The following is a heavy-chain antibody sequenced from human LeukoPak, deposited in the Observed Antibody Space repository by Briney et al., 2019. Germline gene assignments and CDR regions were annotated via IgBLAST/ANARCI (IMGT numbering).Heavy chain of an antibody. CDR1: GGSISSYY. Sequence: SETLSLTCTVSGGSISSYYWSWIRQPPGKGLEWIGYIYYSGSTNYNPSLKSRVTISVDTSKNQFSLKLSSVTAADTAVYYCARVTRGAVALDYWGQGTLVTVSS. J-gene: IGHJ4*02. CDR2: IYYSGST. CDR3: ARVTRGAVALDY. D-gene: IGHD6-19*01. V-gene: IGHV4-59*01.